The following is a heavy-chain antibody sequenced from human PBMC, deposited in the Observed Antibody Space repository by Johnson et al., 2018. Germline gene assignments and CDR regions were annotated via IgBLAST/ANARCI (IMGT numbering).Heavy chain of an antibody. J-gene: IGHJ6*02. V-gene: IGHV3-9*01. CDR2: ISWNSGSI. CDR3: AKSLLLQYYYGMDV. Sequence: VQLVESGGGLVQPGRSLRLSCAASGFTFDDYAMHWVRQAPGKGLEWVSGISWNSGSIGYADSVKGRFTISRDNAKNSLYLQMNSLRAEDTALYYCAKSLLLQYYYGMDVWGQGTTVTVSS. CDR1: GFTFDDYA. D-gene: IGHD2-15*01.